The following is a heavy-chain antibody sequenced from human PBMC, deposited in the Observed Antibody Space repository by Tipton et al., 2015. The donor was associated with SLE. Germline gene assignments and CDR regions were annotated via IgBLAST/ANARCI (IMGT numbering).Heavy chain of an antibody. J-gene: IGHJ4*02. V-gene: IGHV3-23*03. CDR3: AKGVAVAGFFDY. CDR2: IYSGGST. D-gene: IGHD6-19*01. Sequence: SLRLSCAASGFTFSSYAMSWVRQAPGKGLEWVSSIYSGGSTYYADSVKGRFTISRDNSKNTLFLQMNSLRAEDTAVYYCAKGVAVAGFFDYWGQGTQVTVSA. CDR1: GFTFSSYA.